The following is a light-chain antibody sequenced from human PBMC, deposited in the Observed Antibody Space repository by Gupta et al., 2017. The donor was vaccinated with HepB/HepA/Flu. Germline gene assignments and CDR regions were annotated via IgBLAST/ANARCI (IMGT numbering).Light chain of an antibody. CDR2: LESSGNY. J-gene: IGLJ2*01. V-gene: IGLV4-60*03. Sequence: PGLNQSPYASASLGPAVKLTSTLSSGYNSYIIAWHHHQPGKAPRYLMKLESSGNYNQESGVPDRFSGSSSGADGYLTISNLQSEDEADYYCETWDSTYVVFGGGTKLTVL. CDR1: SGYNSYI. CDR3: ETWDSTYVV.